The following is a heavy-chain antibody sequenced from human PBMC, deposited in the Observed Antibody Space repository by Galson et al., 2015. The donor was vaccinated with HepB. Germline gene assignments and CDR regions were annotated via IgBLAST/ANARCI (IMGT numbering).Heavy chain of an antibody. CDR2: IDPSDSYT. D-gene: IGHD3-10*01. CDR1: GYSFTSYW. Sequence: QSGAEVKKPGESLRISCTGSGYSFTSYWISWVRQMPGKGLEWMGRIDPSDSYTNYSPSFQGHVTISADKSISTAYLQWSSLKASDTAMYYCARRRVGSGSYYEDFFDYWGQGTLVTVSS. V-gene: IGHV5-10-1*01. J-gene: IGHJ4*02. CDR3: ARRRVGSGSYYEDFFDY.